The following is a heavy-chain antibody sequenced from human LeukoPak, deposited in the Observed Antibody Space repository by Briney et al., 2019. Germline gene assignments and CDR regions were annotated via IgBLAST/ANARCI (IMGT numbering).Heavy chain of an antibody. CDR1: GGSISSGDYY. CDR2: IYYSGST. D-gene: IGHD2-21*02. Sequence: PSETLSLTCTVSGGSISSGDYYWSWIRQPPGKGLEWIGYIYYSGSTYYNPSLKSRVTISVDMSKNQFSLKLSSVTAADMAVYYCASNCGGDCFSDYWGQGTLVTVSS. J-gene: IGHJ4*02. CDR3: ASNCGGDCFSDY. V-gene: IGHV4-30-4*01.